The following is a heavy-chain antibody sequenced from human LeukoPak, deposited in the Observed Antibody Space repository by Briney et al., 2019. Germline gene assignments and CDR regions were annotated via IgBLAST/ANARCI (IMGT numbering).Heavy chain of an antibody. CDR1: GYTFTSYG. CDR2: INTNTGNP. V-gene: IGHV7-4-1*02. J-gene: IGHJ4*02. Sequence: ASVKVSCKASGYTFTSYGISWVRQAPGQGLEWMGWINTNTGNPTYAQGFTGRFVFSLDTSVSTAYLQISSLKAEDTAVYYCARDIMGPRDDYWGQGTLVTVSS. CDR3: ARDIMGPRDDY.